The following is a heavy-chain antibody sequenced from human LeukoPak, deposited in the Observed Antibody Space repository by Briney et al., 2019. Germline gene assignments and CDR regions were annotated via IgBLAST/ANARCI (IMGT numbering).Heavy chain of an antibody. J-gene: IGHJ5*02. V-gene: IGHV4-34*01. Sequence: SETLSLTCAVYGGSFSGYYWSWLRQPPGKGLEWLGEINHSGSTNYNPSLKSRVTISVDTSKNQFSLKLSSVTAADTAVYYCARVGISSTSASDWFDPWGQGTLVTVSS. CDR3: ARVGISSTSASDWFDP. CDR1: GGSFSGYY. D-gene: IGHD2-2*01. CDR2: INHSGST.